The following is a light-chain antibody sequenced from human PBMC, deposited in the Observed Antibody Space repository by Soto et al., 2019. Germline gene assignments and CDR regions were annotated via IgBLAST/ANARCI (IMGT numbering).Light chain of an antibody. CDR3: QQLNRYSLS. V-gene: IGKV1-9*01. J-gene: IGKJ4*01. Sequence: DIQLTQSPSLLSASVGDRVTITCRASPGISSYLARYQQKPGKAPKLLINAASTLQSGVPSSCSGSGSGTEFTLKLSGLQADDFAYYYCQQLNRYSLSFGGGTKVEIK. CDR2: AAS. CDR1: PGISSY.